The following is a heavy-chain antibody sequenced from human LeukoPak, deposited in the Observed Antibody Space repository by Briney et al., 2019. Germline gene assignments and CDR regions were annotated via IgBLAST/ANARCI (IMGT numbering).Heavy chain of an antibody. CDR1: GGSISGPSYY. V-gene: IGHV4-39*01. Sequence: SETLSLTCTVSGGSISGPSYYWGWIRQPPGKGLEWIGSISYSGNTYYSPSLKGRVTISVDTSKNQFSLKLSSVTAADTAVYYCARGYSGYDPFDYWGQGTLVTVSS. CDR2: ISYSGNT. D-gene: IGHD5-12*01. J-gene: IGHJ4*02. CDR3: ARGYSGYDPFDY.